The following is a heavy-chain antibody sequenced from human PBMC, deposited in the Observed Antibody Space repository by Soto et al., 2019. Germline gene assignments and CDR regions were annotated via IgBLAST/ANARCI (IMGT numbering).Heavy chain of an antibody. D-gene: IGHD4-4*01. Sequence: EVQLVESGGGLVKPGGSLKLSCAASGFAFSTYSMSWVRQAPGKGLEWVSSISGSGNYTHYADFLRGRFTISRDNAKTSLFLQMDSLRAEDTAVYYCAREGIHNYNEFYFDSWGQGTVVTVSS. J-gene: IGHJ4*02. CDR1: GFAFSTYS. V-gene: IGHV3-21*06. CDR3: AREGIHNYNEFYFDS. CDR2: ISGSGNYT.